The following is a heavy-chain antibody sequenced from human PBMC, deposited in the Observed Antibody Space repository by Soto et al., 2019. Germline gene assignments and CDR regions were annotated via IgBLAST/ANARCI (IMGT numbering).Heavy chain of an antibody. J-gene: IGHJ6*02. CDR1: GGSISSGGYY. CDR2: IYYSGST. Sequence: PSETLSLTCTVSGGSISSGGYYWSWIRQHPGKGLEWIGYIYYSGSTYYNPSLKSRVTISVDTSKNQFSLKLSSVTAADTAVYYCARDRTVGGYSYGSVVAYYYYYGMDVWGQGTTVTVSS. V-gene: IGHV4-31*03. D-gene: IGHD5-18*01. CDR3: ARDRTVGGYSYGSVVAYYYYYGMDV.